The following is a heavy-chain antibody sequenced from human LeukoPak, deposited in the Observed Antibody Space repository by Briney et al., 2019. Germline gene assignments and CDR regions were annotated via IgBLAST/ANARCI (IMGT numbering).Heavy chain of an antibody. Sequence: PSETLSLTCTVSGGSISSYYWSWFRQPPGKGLEWIGYIYHSGSTNYNPSLKSRVTMSVDTSKNQFSLKLSSVTAADTAVYYCASGYYGDYGVFDYWGQGTLVTVSS. CDR2: IYHSGST. J-gene: IGHJ4*02. CDR1: GGSISSYY. V-gene: IGHV4-59*12. D-gene: IGHD4-17*01. CDR3: ASGYYGDYGVFDY.